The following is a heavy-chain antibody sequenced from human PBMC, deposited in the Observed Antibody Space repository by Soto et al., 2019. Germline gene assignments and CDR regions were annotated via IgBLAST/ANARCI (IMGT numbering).Heavy chain of an antibody. J-gene: IGHJ3*02. V-gene: IGHV3-7*01. CDR1: AFTFSTYG. Sequence: GGSPRLSCEASAFTFSTYGMIWVRQAPGKGLEWVANIKQDGSEKYYVDSVKGRFTISRDNAKNSLYLQMNSLRAEDTAVYYCARDEYSSSSQLAFDIWGQGTMVTVSS. D-gene: IGHD6-6*01. CDR3: ARDEYSSSSQLAFDI. CDR2: IKQDGSEK.